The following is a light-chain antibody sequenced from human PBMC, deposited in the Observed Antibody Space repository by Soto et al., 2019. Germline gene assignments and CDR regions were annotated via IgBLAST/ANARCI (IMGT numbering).Light chain of an antibody. CDR3: KSFRRTTTTPCNV. CDR2: EVS. J-gene: IGLJ1*01. Sequence: QSVLTQPASVSASPGQSITISCTGTSSDVGGYNYVSWYQQHPGRAPKLMIYEVSNRPSGVSNRFSGSKSGKTASLSISGLPAEDEADYYCKSFRRTTTTPCNVFGSGTTVTVL. CDR1: SSDVGGYNY. V-gene: IGLV2-14*01.